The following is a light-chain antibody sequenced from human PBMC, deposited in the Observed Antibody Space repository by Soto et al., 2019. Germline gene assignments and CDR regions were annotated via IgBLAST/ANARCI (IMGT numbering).Light chain of an antibody. V-gene: IGKV3-20*01. CDR3: QQYGSSLGA. J-gene: IGKJ3*01. CDR1: QSVSSNH. Sequence: EIVLTQSPGTLSLSPGERATLSCRASQSVSSNHLAWYQQKPGQAPRLLIYGASSRATGIPDRSSGSGSGTDFTLTISRLEPEDFAVYYCQQYGSSLGAFGPGTKVDIK. CDR2: GAS.